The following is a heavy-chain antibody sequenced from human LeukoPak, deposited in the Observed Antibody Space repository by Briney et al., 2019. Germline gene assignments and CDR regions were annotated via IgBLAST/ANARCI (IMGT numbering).Heavy chain of an antibody. CDR3: AGRKPDCSGAYCTFDY. V-gene: IGHV1-2*02. CDR2: INPNSGGT. D-gene: IGHD2-15*01. CDR1: GYTFTGYY. J-gene: IGHJ4*02. Sequence: ASVKVSCKASGYTFTGYYMHWVRRAPGQGLEWMGWINPNSGGTNYAQKFQGRVTMTRDTSISTAYMELSSLTSDDTAVYYCAGRKPDCSGAYCTFDYWGQGTLVTVSS.